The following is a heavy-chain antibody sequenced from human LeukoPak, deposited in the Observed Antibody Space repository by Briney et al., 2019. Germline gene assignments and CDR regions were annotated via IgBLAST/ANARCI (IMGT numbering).Heavy chain of an antibody. V-gene: IGHV4-39*01. CDR2: INYSGST. CDR1: GGSISTSSYY. D-gene: IGHD1-26*01. Sequence: SETLSLTCTVSGGSISTSSYYWGWIRQPPGKGLEWIGSINYSGSTYYNQSLKGRVTTSVDTSKNQFSLRLTSVTAADTAVYYCARRGSGLNWFDPWGQGTLVTVSS. CDR3: ARRGSGLNWFDP. J-gene: IGHJ5*02.